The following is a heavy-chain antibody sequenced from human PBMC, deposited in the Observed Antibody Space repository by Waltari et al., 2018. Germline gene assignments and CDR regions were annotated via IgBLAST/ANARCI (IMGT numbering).Heavy chain of an antibody. D-gene: IGHD6-6*01. CDR1: GGTFSSYA. J-gene: IGHJ4*02. Sequence: QVQLVQSGAEVKKPGSSVKVSCKASGGTFSSYAISWVRQAPGQGLEWMGGSIPIFGTANYAQKFQGRVTMTADESTSTAYMELSSRRSEDTAVYYCARDAIAARDFDYWGQGTLVTVSS. CDR3: ARDAIAARDFDY. CDR2: SIPIFGTA. V-gene: IGHV1-69*13.